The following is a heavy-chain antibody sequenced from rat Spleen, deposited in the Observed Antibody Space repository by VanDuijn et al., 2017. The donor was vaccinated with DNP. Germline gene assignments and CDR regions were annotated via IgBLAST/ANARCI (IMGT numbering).Heavy chain of an antibody. V-gene: IGHV5S10*01. CDR3: ATQGYFSTYILGTY. CDR1: GFTFSDYN. D-gene: IGHD1-2*01. CDR2: IIYDGSRT. Sequence: EVQLVESGGGLVQPGRSLKLSCAASGFTFSDYNMAWVRQAPKKGLEWVATIIYDGSRTYYRDSVKGRFTISRGHAESTLYLQMDSLRSEDTATYYCATQGYFSTYILGTYWGQGTLVTVSS. J-gene: IGHJ3*01.